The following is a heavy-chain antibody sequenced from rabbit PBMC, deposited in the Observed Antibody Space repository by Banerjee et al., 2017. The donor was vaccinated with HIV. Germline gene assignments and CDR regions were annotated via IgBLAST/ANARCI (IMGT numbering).Heavy chain of an antibody. V-gene: IGHV1S45*01. CDR2: IYTGSSGST. Sequence: QEQVEESGGDLVKPEGSLTLTCTASGFSFSSSYWICWVRQAPGKGLEWIACIYTGSSGSTYYASWAKGRFAISKTSSTTVTLQMTSLTAADTATYFCAREDTYGVIGYGYGSDLWGQGTLVTV. CDR3: AREDTYGVIGYGYGSDL. J-gene: IGHJ4*01. D-gene: IGHD6-1*01. CDR1: GFSFSSSYW.